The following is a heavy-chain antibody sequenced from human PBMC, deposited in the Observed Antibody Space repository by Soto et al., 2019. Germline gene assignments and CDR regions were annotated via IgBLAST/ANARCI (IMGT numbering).Heavy chain of an antibody. CDR2: TSHGGVT. J-gene: IGHJ4*02. V-gene: IGHV4-4*02. CDR3: VGGYPWVGFDY. Sequence: SVTLSLTCAVSSGSIDNVYWWSWVRQSPGKGLEWIGETSHGGVTTYNPSLASRVTISTDTSKNQFSLKLSSVTATDTAVYICVGGYPWVGFDYWGQGTLVTVSS. D-gene: IGHD3-22*01. CDR1: SGSIDNVYW.